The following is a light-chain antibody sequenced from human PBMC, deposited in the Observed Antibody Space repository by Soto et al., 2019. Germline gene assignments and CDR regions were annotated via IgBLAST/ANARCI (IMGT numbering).Light chain of an antibody. CDR3: AAWDDSLSAYVV. Sequence: QSVLTQPPSACGTPGQRVTISCSGSSSNIGSNYVYWYQQFPGTAPKLLIYRNNQRPSGVPDRFSGSKSGTSASLAISGLRSEDEAEYYCAAWDDSLSAYVVFGGGTKLTVL. CDR2: RNN. V-gene: IGLV1-47*01. J-gene: IGLJ2*01. CDR1: SSNIGSNY.